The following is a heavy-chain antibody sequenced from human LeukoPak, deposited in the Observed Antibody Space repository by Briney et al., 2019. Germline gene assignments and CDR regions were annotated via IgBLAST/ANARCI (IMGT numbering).Heavy chain of an antibody. J-gene: IGHJ4*02. V-gene: IGHV1-8*03. CDR1: GYTFTSYD. Sequence: ASVKVSCKASGYTFTSYDINWVRQATGQGLEWMGWMNPNSGNAGYAQKFQGRVTITRNTSISTAYMELSSLRSEDTAVYYCARGGRYSYGKGGDYWGQGTLVTVSS. D-gene: IGHD5-18*01. CDR3: ARGGRYSYGKGGDY. CDR2: MNPNSGNA.